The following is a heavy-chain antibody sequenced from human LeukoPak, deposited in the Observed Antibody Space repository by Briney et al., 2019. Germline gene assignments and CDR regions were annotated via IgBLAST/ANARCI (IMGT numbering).Heavy chain of an antibody. CDR2: ISGSGGST. Sequence: PGGSLRLSCAASGFIFSSYAMSWVRQAPGKGLEWVSAISGSGGSTYYADSVKGRFTISRDNSKNTLYLQMNSLRAEDTAVYYCAKGPKLLLYSAHDYWGQGTLVTVSS. D-gene: IGHD2-2*02. CDR1: GFIFSSYA. J-gene: IGHJ4*02. V-gene: IGHV3-23*01. CDR3: AKGPKLLLYSAHDY.